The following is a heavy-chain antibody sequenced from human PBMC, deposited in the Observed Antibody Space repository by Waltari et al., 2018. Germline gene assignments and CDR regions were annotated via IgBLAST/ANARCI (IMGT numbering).Heavy chain of an antibody. D-gene: IGHD1-26*01. CDR1: GYTFTDYY. V-gene: IGHV1-46*01. J-gene: IGHJ4*02. CDR2: INPSGGST. CDR3: ARGGRGAWAEYFDY. Sequence: VQLVQSGAEVKKPGATVKISCKASGYTFTDYYMHWVRQAPGQGLEWMGIINPSGGSTSYAQKFQGRVTMTRDTSTSTGYRELRSLRSEDTAVYYCARGGRGAWAEYFDYWGQGTLVTVSS.